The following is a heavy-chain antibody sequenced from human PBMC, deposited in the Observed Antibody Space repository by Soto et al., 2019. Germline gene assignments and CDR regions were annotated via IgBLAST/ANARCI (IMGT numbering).Heavy chain of an antibody. D-gene: IGHD3-3*01. CDR2: INAGNGNT. Sequence: VASVKVSCKASGYTFTSYAMHWVRQAPGQRLEWMGWINAGNGNTKYSQKFQGRVTITRDTSASTAYMELSSLRSEDTAVYYCARDYYLFGVVITNYFDYWGQGTLVTVSS. J-gene: IGHJ4*02. CDR3: ARDYYLFGVVITNYFDY. CDR1: GYTFTSYA. V-gene: IGHV1-3*01.